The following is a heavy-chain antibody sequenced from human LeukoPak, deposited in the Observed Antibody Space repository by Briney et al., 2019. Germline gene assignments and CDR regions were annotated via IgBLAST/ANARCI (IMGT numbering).Heavy chain of an antibody. J-gene: IGHJ5*02. CDR2: ITTSSPYK. V-gene: IGHV3-48*03. D-gene: IGHD4-17*01. Sequence: PGGSLRLSCAASGFTFSSYEKYWVRQAPGKGLEWVSSITTSSPYKTYADSVKGRFTISRDNAKNSLYLQMNSLRADDTAVYFCARDEGVRSGWFDPWGQGTLVTVSA. CDR3: ARDEGVRSGWFDP. CDR1: GFTFSSYE.